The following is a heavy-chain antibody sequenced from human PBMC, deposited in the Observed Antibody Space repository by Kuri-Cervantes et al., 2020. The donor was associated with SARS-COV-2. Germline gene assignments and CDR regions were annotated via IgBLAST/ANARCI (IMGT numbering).Heavy chain of an antibody. CDR2: IHHSGST. CDR1: GGSSSGYY. Sequence: LRLSCAVDGGSSSGYYWSWIRQPPGKGLEWNGEIHHSGSTNYHPTLKSRVTVSVDTSKNQFSLKLSSVTAADTAVYYCARGPRAAAVCTYYYYYYYMDVWGRGTTVTVSS. CDR3: ARGPRAAAVCTYYYYYYYMDV. D-gene: IGHD6-13*01. J-gene: IGHJ6*03. V-gene: IGHV4-34*01.